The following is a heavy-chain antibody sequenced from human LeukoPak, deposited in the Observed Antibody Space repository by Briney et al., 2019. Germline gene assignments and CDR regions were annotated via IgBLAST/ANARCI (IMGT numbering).Heavy chain of an antibody. CDR2: IIPLLDIA. CDR1: GYIFTNHY. J-gene: IGHJ6*02. V-gene: IGHV1-69*04. CDR3: ARVRTGTTYYYAMDV. Sequence: SVKVSCKASGYIFTNHYMHWVRQAPGQGLEWMGRIIPLLDIALYAQNFQGRVTITADKATTTAYMELTSLRSEDTAVYYCARVRTGTTYYYAMDVWGQGTTVTVSS. D-gene: IGHD1-1*01.